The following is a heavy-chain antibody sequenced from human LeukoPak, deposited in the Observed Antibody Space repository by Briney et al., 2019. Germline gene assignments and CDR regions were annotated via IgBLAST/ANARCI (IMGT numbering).Heavy chain of an antibody. CDR1: GFTFSSYA. Sequence: GGSLRLSCAASGFTFSSYAMSWVRQASGKGLEWVSAISGSGGSTYYADSVKGRFTISRDNSKNTLYLQMNSLRAEDTAVYYCAKYYYDSSGYYKGGDYWGQGTLVTVSS. J-gene: IGHJ4*02. V-gene: IGHV3-23*01. D-gene: IGHD3-22*01. CDR2: ISGSGGST. CDR3: AKYYYDSSGYYKGGDY.